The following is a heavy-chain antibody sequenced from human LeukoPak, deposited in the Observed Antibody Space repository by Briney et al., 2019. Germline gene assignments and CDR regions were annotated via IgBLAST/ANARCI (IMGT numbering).Heavy chain of an antibody. CDR1: GFTFSDYY. J-gene: IGHJ5*02. CDR3: ASVLGGSYYPP. V-gene: IGHV3-11*06. D-gene: IGHD1-26*01. Sequence: GGSLRLSCAASGFTFSDYYMSWIRQAPGKGLEWVSYISSSSNYIYYADSVQGRFTTSRDNTKSSLYLQMNSLRAEDTAVYYCASVLGGSYYPPWGQGTLVTVSS. CDR2: ISSSSNYI.